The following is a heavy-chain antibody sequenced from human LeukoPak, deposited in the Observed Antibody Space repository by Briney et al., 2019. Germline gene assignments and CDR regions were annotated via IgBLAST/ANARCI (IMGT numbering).Heavy chain of an antibody. Sequence: PSETLSLTCTVSGGSISSGGYYWSWIRQHPGKGLEWIGYIYYSGSTYYNPSLKSRVTISVDTSKNQFSLKLSSVTAADTAVYYCARSPLDLGYYYYGMDVWGQGTTVTVSS. J-gene: IGHJ6*02. D-gene: IGHD5-12*01. V-gene: IGHV4-31*03. CDR2: IYYSGST. CDR3: ARSPLDLGYYYYGMDV. CDR1: GGSISSGGYY.